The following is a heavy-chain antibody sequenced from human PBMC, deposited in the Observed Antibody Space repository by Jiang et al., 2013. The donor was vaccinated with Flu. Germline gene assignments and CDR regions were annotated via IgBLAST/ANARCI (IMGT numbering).Heavy chain of an antibody. Sequence: GLVKPSETLSLTCTVSGGSISSHYWSWIRQPPGKGLEWIGYIYYSGSTNYNPSLKSRVTISVDTSKNQFSLKLSSVTAADTAVYYCASGVDGLAIDYWGQGTLVTVSS. J-gene: IGHJ4*02. V-gene: IGHV4-59*11. CDR3: ASGVDGLAIDY. CDR1: GGSISSHY. D-gene: IGHD2-8*01. CDR2: IYYSGST.